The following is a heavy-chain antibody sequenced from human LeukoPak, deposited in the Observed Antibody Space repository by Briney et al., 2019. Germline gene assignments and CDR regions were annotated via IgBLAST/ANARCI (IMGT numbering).Heavy chain of an antibody. CDR1: GFTFSIS. J-gene: IGHJ4*02. Sequence: PGGSLRLSCVASGFTFSISMNWVRQAPGKVLEWVSYISGNGNTIYYADSVKGRFTISRDNAKNSLYLQMNSLRAEDTAVYYCVRDGYSDSAFNYWGQGTLVTVSS. CDR3: VRDGYSDSAFNY. D-gene: IGHD3-22*01. V-gene: IGHV3-48*04. CDR2: ISGNGNTI.